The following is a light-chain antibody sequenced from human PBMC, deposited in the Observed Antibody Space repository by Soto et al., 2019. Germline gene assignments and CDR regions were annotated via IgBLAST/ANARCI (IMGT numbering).Light chain of an antibody. CDR1: SGSIATNY. Sequence: NFMLTQPHSVSESPGRTVTISCTRSSGSIATNYVQWYQQRPGSAPTTVIFETNQRPSAVPDRFSGSIDGSSNSASLTISGLKTEDEADYPGQSNDGSNQIFGGGTKLTVL. J-gene: IGLJ2*01. CDR2: ETN. CDR3: QSNDGSNQI. V-gene: IGLV6-57*04.